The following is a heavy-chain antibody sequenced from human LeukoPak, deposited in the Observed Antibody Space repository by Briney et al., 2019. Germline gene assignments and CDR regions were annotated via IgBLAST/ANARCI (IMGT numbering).Heavy chain of an antibody. Sequence: SETLSLTCTVSGGSINSYYWSWIRQPPGKGLEWIGYIYYSGSTNYNPSLKSRVTISVDTSKNQFSLKLSSVTAADTAVYYCARATRGRFDYWGQGTLVTVSS. CDR2: IYYSGST. V-gene: IGHV4-59*01. J-gene: IGHJ4*02. CDR1: GGSINSYY. CDR3: ARATRGRFDY. D-gene: IGHD1-14*01.